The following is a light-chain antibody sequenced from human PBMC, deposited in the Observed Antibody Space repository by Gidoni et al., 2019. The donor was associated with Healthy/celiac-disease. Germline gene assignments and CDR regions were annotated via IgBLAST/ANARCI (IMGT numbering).Light chain of an antibody. CDR1: QSLLHSNGYNY. CDR2: LGS. J-gene: IGKJ2*01. CDR3: MQALQTPRT. V-gene: IGKV2-28*01. Sequence: IVMTQSPLSLPVTPGEPAYTSCRSSQSLLHSNGYNYLDWDLQKPGQSPQLLIYLGSNRASGVPDRCSGSGSGTDFTLKISRVEAEDVGVYYCMQALQTPRTFGQGTKLEIK.